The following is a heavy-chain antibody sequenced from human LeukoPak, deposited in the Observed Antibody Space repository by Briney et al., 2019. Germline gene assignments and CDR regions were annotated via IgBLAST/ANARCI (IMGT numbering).Heavy chain of an antibody. J-gene: IGHJ4*02. CDR3: AREPMSYGSGSWTT. CDR2: INAYNGNT. D-gene: IGHD3-10*01. CDR1: GYTFTTYG. Sequence: ASVKVSCKASGYTFTTYGISWVRRAPGQGLEWMGWINAYNGNTNYAQKLRGRVTMTTDTSTSTAYMELRSLRSDDTAVYYCAREPMSYGSGSWTTWGQGTLVTVSS. V-gene: IGHV1-18*01.